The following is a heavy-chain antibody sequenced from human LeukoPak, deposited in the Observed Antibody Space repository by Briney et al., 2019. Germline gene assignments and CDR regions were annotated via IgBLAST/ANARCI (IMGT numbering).Heavy chain of an antibody. CDR3: ARDPLNEAVAGPGDYYYYGMDV. CDR1: GYTFTSYY. J-gene: IGHJ6*02. D-gene: IGHD6-19*01. CDR2: INPSGGST. Sequence: ASVKVSCKASGYTFTSYYVHWVRQAPGQGLEWMGIINPSGGSTSYAQKFQGRVTMTRDTSTSTDYMELSSLRSEDTAVYYCARDPLNEAVAGPGDYYYYGMDVWGQGTTVTVSS. V-gene: IGHV1-46*01.